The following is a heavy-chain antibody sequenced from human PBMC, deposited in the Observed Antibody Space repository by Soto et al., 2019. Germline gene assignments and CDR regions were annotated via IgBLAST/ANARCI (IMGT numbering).Heavy chain of an antibody. CDR2: ISGGGT. D-gene: IGHD6-13*01. J-gene: IGHJ4*02. CDR3: ARYGIGGAGTDS. CDR1: GFTFSNYA. V-gene: IGHV3-23*01. Sequence: EVQLLESGGGLVQPGGSLRLSCAASGFTFSNYAMSWVRQAPGKGLEWVSAISGGGTYYGDSVKGRFTISRDDPKNTLYLQMNSLRAEDTAVYYCARYGIGGAGTDSWGQGTLVTVSS.